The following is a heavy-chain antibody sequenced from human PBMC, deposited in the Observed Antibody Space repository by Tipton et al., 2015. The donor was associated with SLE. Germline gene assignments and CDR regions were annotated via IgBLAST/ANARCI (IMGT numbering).Heavy chain of an antibody. CDR1: GGSISGHY. Sequence: TLSLTCTVSGGSISGHYWSWIRQPPGKGLEWIGYIYYSGSTNYNPSLKSRVTISVDTSKNQFSLKLSSVTAADTAVYYCAKDEVGATTDAFDIWGQGTMVTVSS. V-gene: IGHV4-59*11. J-gene: IGHJ3*02. D-gene: IGHD1-26*01. CDR2: IYYSGST. CDR3: AKDEVGATTDAFDI.